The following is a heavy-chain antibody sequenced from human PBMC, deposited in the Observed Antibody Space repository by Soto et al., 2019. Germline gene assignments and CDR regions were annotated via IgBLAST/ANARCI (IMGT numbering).Heavy chain of an antibody. V-gene: IGHV1-18*01. CDR1: GYTFTSYG. D-gene: IGHD3-10*01. Sequence: ASVKVSCTASGYTFTSYGISWVRQAPGQGLEWMGWISAYNGNTNYAQKLQGRVTMTTDTSTSTAYMELRSLRSDDTAVYYCARDEDYCGSGSYGPYYYYGMDVWGQGTTVTVSS. CDR3: ARDEDYCGSGSYGPYYYYGMDV. J-gene: IGHJ6*02. CDR2: ISAYNGNT.